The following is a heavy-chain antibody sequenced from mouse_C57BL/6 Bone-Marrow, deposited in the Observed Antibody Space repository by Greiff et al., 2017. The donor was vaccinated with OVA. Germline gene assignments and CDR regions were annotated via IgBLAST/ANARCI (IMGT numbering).Heavy chain of an antibody. V-gene: IGHV1-81*01. CDR1: GYTFTSYG. CDR3: ARRWLSYYYAMDY. CDR2: IYPRSGNT. D-gene: IGHD2-3*01. J-gene: IGHJ4*01. Sequence: VQLQQSGAELARPGASVKLSCKASGYTFTSYGISWVKQRTGQGLEWIGEIYPRSGNTYYNEKFKGKATLTADKSSSTAYMELRSLTSEDSAVYFCARRWLSYYYAMDYWGQGTSVTVSS.